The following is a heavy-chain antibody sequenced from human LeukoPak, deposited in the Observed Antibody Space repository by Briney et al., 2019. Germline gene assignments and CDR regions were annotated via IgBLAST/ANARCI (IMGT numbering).Heavy chain of an antibody. J-gene: IGHJ4*02. CDR2: ISGGGGTT. CDR3: AKDREGLSSGYDLEYFDY. D-gene: IGHD5-12*01. Sequence: GGSVRLSCAASGFTFSSYAMNWVRQAPGKGLEWVSAISGGGGTTYYADSVKGRFTISRDNSKNTLFLQMNSLRAEDTAVYYCAKDREGLSSGYDLEYFDYWGQGTVVTVSS. CDR1: GFTFSSYA. V-gene: IGHV3-23*01.